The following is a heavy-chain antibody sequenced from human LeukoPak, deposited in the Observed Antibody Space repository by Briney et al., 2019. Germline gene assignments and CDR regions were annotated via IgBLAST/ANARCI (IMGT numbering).Heavy chain of an antibody. CDR3: ARGGAARPDI. CDR2: ISSSSNSI. J-gene: IGHJ3*02. CDR1: GFTFSYYV. V-gene: IGHV3-48*01. Sequence: GGSLRLSCTASGFTFSYYVIDWVRQAPGKGPDWVSYISSSSNSIYYADSVKGRFTISRDNAKNSLYLQMNNLRAEDTAVYYCARGGAARPDIWGQGTMVTVSS. D-gene: IGHD6-6*01.